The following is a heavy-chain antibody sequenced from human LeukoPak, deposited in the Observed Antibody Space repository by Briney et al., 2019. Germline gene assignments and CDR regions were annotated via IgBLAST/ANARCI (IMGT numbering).Heavy chain of an antibody. CDR1: GFTFSSYG. CDR2: ISGSGGST. D-gene: IGHD4-23*01. CDR3: AKSTSGGMVSFLGDY. V-gene: IGHV3-23*01. Sequence: QTGGSLRLSCAASGFTFSSYGMNWVRQAPGKGLEWVSAISGSGGSTYYADSVEGRFTISRDNSKNTLYLQMNSLRAEDTAVYYCAKSTSGGMVSFLGDYWGQGTLVTVSS. J-gene: IGHJ4*02.